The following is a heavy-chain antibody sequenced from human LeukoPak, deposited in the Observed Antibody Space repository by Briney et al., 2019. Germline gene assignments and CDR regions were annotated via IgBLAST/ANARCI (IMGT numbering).Heavy chain of an antibody. CDR1: GFTFSSYA. CDR3: AKDSKNFDY. J-gene: IGHJ4*02. CDR2: ISYDGSNK. Sequence: GRSLRLSCAASGFTFSSYAMHWVRQAPGKGLEWVAVISYDGSNKYYADSVKGRFTISRDNPKNTLYLQMNSLTAEDTAVYYCAKDSKNFDYWGQGTRVTVSS. V-gene: IGHV3-30-3*01.